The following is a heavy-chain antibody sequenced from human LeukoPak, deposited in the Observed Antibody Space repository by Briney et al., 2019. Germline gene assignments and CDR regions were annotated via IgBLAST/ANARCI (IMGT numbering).Heavy chain of an antibody. D-gene: IGHD3-22*01. V-gene: IGHV4-30-4*01. CDR3: ARVSPRYYYDSSGYYYAGP. Sequence: SETLSLTCTVSGGSISSGDYYWSWIRQPPGKGLEWIGYIYYSGSTYYNPSLKSRVTISVDTSKNQFSLKLSSVTAADTAVYYCARVSPRYYYDSSGYYYAGPWGQGTLVTVSS. CDR2: IYYSGST. CDR1: GGSISSGDYY. J-gene: IGHJ5*02.